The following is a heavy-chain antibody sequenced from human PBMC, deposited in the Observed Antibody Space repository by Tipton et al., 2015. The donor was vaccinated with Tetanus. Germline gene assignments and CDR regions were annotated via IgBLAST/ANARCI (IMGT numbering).Heavy chain of an antibody. D-gene: IGHD4-17*01. CDR3: TRPPPTGGDYVG. CDR2: IRSKANSYAT. CDR1: GFTFSGSA. Sequence: GSLRLSCAASGFTFSGSAMHWVRQASGKGLEWVGRIRSKANSYATAYAASVKGRFTISRDDSKNTAYLQMNSLKTEDTAVYYCTRPPPTGGDYVGWGQGTLVTVSS. V-gene: IGHV3-73*01. J-gene: IGHJ4*02.